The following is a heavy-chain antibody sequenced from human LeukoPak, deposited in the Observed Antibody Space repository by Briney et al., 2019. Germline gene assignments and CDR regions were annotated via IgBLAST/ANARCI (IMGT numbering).Heavy chain of an antibody. Sequence: SETLSLTCTVSGGSISSSSYYWGWIRQPPGKGLEWIGSIHYSGSTNYNPSLKSRVTISVDTSKNQFSLKLSSVTAADTAVYYCARDGGDYYDSSGYFIWFDPWGQGTLVTVSS. CDR1: GGSISSSSYY. CDR2: IHYSGST. V-gene: IGHV4-39*07. CDR3: ARDGGDYYDSSGYFIWFDP. J-gene: IGHJ5*02. D-gene: IGHD3-22*01.